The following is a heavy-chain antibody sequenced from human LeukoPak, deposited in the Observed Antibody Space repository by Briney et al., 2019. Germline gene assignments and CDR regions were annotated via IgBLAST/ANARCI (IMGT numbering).Heavy chain of an antibody. CDR1: GFTFSSYG. Sequence: PGGSLRLSCAASGFTFSSYGMHWVRQAPGKGLEWVAFIRYDGSNKYYADSVKGRFTISRDNSKNTLYLQMNSLRAEDTAVYYCARDDRTIVVVPAATRTGADAFDIWGQGTMVTVSS. D-gene: IGHD2-2*01. CDR2: IRYDGSNK. J-gene: IGHJ3*02. CDR3: ARDDRTIVVVPAATRTGADAFDI. V-gene: IGHV3-30*02.